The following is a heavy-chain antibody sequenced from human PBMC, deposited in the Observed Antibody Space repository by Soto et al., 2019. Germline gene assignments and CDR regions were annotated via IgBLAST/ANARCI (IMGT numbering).Heavy chain of an antibody. Sequence: SETVSLTCSFSCGSINSYWWSWIRQPAGKGLEWIGRVYSSGTTDYNPSLNSRATMSVETSKNQFSLKLSSVTAADTAVYYCARDIGSFAYGEGYWGQGIQVTVSS. J-gene: IGHJ4*02. CDR2: VYSSGTT. CDR3: ARDIGSFAYGEGY. V-gene: IGHV4-4*07. CDR1: CGSINSYW. D-gene: IGHD3-10*01.